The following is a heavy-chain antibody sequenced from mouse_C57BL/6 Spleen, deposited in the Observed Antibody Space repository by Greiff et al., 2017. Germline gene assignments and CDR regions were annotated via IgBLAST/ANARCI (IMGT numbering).Heavy chain of an antibody. D-gene: IGHD1-1*01. Sequence: QVQLKESGAELARPGASVKMSCKASGYTFTSYTMHWVKQRPGQGLEWIGYINPSSGYTKYNQKFKDKATLTADKSSSTAYMQLSSRTSEDAAVYYCARCDYYGSSYFPFDYWGQGTTLTVSS. V-gene: IGHV1-4*01. J-gene: IGHJ2*01. CDR3: ARCDYYGSSYFPFDY. CDR2: INPSSGYT. CDR1: GYTFTSYT.